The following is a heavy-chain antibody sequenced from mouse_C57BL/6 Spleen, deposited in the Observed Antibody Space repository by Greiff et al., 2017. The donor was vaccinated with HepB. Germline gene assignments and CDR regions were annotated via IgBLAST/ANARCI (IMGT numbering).Heavy chain of an antibody. CDR3: ASQLTGTSWFAY. J-gene: IGHJ3*01. CDR1: GFTFSDYY. V-gene: IGHV5-12*01. D-gene: IGHD4-1*01. Sequence: EVKLMESGGGLVQPGGSLKLSCAASGFTFSDYYMYWVRQTPEKRLEWVAYISNGGGSTYYPDTVKGRFTISRDNAKNTLYLQMSRLKSEDTAMYYCASQLTGTSWFAYWGQGTLVTVSA. CDR2: ISNGGGST.